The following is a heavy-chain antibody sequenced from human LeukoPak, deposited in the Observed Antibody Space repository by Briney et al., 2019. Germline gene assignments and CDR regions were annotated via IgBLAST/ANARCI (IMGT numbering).Heavy chain of an antibody. V-gene: IGHV4-31*03. CDR2: IYYSGST. CDR3: ARGKVVVVITADAFDI. D-gene: IGHD3-22*01. CDR1: GGSISSGGYY. Sequence: SETLSLTCTVSGGSISSGGYYWSWIRQHPGKGLEWIGYIYYSGSTYYNPSLKSRVTISVDTSKNQFPLKLSSVTAADTAVYYCARGKVVVVITADAFDIWGQGTMVTVSS. J-gene: IGHJ3*02.